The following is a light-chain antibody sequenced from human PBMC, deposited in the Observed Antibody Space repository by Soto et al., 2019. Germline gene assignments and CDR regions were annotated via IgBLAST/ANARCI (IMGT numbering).Light chain of an antibody. CDR1: QDIRTS. CDR3: QHYNNLPPFT. J-gene: IGKJ3*01. Sequence: DIQMTQSPSSLSASVGARVRITCQASQDIRTSLSWFQHKPGRAPKLLIYGASYLVTGVPSRFRGSGSGTDFSYTITSLQPEDIATYYCQHYNNLPPFTFGPGTIVDIK. CDR2: GAS. V-gene: IGKV1-33*01.